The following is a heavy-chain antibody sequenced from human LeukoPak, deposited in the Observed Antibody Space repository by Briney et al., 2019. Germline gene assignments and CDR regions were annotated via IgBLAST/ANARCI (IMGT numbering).Heavy chain of an antibody. CDR1: GYTFTDYY. V-gene: IGHV1-2*02. Sequence: GASVKVSCKASGYTFTDYYIHWVRLAPGQGLEWMGWINPNSGGTNYAQKFQGRVTMTRDTSISTAYMELSRLRSDDTAVYYCARADSGWYGNWFDPWGQGTLVTVSS. CDR2: INPNSGGT. J-gene: IGHJ5*02. CDR3: ARADSGWYGNWFDP. D-gene: IGHD6-19*01.